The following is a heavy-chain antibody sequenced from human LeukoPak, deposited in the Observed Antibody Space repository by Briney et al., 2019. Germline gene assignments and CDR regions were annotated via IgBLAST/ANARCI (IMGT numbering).Heavy chain of an antibody. CDR1: GYTFTSYG. V-gene: IGHV1-18*01. J-gene: IGHJ3*02. CDR3: ARHTYYYDSSGSIRDAFDI. Sequence: ASVKVSCKASGYTFTSYGISWVRQAPGQGLEWMGWISAYNGNTNYAQKFQGRVTMTRDTSISTAYMELSRLRSDDTAVYYCARHTYYYDSSGSIRDAFDIWGQGTMVTVSS. CDR2: ISAYNGNT. D-gene: IGHD3-22*01.